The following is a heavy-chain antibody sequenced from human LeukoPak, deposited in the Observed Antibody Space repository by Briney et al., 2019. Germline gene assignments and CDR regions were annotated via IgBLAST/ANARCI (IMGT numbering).Heavy chain of an antibody. Sequence: PGGSLRLSCAASGFTFSSCAMTWVRQAPAKGLAWVSTISGSGDSSDYADSVKGRFTISRDNSKNTLHLQMNSLRAEDTALYYCAKVPPAAISTGWFDTWGQGTLVTVSS. CDR1: GFTFSSCA. J-gene: IGHJ5*02. CDR3: AKVPPAAISTGWFDT. CDR2: ISGSGDSS. D-gene: IGHD6-13*01. V-gene: IGHV3-23*01.